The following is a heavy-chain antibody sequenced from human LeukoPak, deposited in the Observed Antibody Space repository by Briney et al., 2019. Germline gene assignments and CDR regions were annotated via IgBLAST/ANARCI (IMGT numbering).Heavy chain of an antibody. D-gene: IGHD6-13*01. CDR1: GGSISSSSYY. CDR2: IYYSGNT. V-gene: IGHV4-39*01. J-gene: IGHJ4*02. Sequence: PSETLSLTCTVSGGSISSSSYYWDWIRQPPGKGLEWIGAIYYSGNTNYNPSLKSRVTISVDTSKNQFSLTLSSVTAADTAVYYFARHRIAAAFASAFDYWGQGTLVTVSS. CDR3: ARHRIAAAFASAFDY.